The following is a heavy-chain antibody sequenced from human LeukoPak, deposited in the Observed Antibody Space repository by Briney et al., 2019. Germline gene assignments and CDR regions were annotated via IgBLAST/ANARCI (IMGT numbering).Heavy chain of an antibody. CDR1: GFTFSSYA. CDR2: ISGRGGST. Sequence: GGSLRLSCAASGFTFSSYAMSWVRQAPGKGLEWVSAISGRGGSTYYADSVKGRFTISRDNSKNTLYLQMNSLRAEDTAVYYCAKDGDVPPPSYDFWSGYLYYWGQGTLVTVSS. V-gene: IGHV3-23*01. CDR3: AKDGDVPPPSYDFWSGYLYY. J-gene: IGHJ4*02. D-gene: IGHD3-3*01.